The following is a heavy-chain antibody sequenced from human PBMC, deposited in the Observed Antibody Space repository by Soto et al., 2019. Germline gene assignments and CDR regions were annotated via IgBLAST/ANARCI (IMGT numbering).Heavy chain of an antibody. CDR1: GFTFKTYA. J-gene: IGHJ6*02. D-gene: IGHD2-15*01. CDR3: AKMFLDSACSHMDV. V-gene: IGHV3-30*18. Sequence: QVQLVESGGGVVQPGRSLRLSCSASGFTFKTYAMHWVRQAPGKGLEWVAGISYDGRNEYYADSVKGRLTISRDNSKNTLTLQMSCLNTEVSALYFCAKMFLDSACSHMDVWGQGTTVTVSS. CDR2: ISYDGRNE.